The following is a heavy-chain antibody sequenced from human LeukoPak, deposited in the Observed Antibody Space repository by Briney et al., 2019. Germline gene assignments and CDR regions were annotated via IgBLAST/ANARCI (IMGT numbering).Heavy chain of an antibody. CDR3: ARSADTAMVYFDY. D-gene: IGHD5-18*01. CDR1: GGTFSSYA. CDR2: IIPIFGTA. Sequence: ASVKVSCKASGGTFSSYAISWVRQAPGQGLEWMGGIIPIFGTANYAQKFQGRVTITTDESTSTAYMELSSLRCEDTAVYYCARSADTAMVYFDYWGQGTLVTVSS. V-gene: IGHV1-69*05. J-gene: IGHJ4*02.